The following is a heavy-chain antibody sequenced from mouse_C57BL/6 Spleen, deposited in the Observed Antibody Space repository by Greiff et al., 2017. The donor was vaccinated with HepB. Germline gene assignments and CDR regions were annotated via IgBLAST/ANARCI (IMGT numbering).Heavy chain of an antibody. V-gene: IGHV14-4*01. D-gene: IGHD2-5*01. CDR2: IDPENGDT. CDR1: GFNIKDDY. Sequence: EVQLQQSGAELVRPGASVKLSCTASGFNIKDDYMHWVKQRPEQGLEWIGWIDPENGDTEYASKFQGKATITADTSSNTAYLQLSSLTSEDTAVYYCTVSYYSNYVYFDDWGQGTTLTVSS. J-gene: IGHJ2*01. CDR3: TVSYYSNYVYFDD.